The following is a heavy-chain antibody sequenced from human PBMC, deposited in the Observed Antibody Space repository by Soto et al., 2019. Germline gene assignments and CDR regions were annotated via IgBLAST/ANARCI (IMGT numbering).Heavy chain of an antibody. V-gene: IGHV3-53*01. CDR2: IYSGGST. Sequence: GGSLRLSCAASGFTVSSNYMSWVRQAPGKGLEWVSVIYSGGSTYYADSVKGRFTISRDNSKNTLYLQMNSLRAEDTAVYYCARGPYYDSSGYYMDVWGKGTTVTVSS. J-gene: IGHJ6*03. CDR1: GFTVSSNY. D-gene: IGHD3-22*01. CDR3: ARGPYYDSSGYYMDV.